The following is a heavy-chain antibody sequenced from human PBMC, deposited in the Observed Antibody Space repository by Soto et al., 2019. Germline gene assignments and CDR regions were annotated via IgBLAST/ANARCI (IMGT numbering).Heavy chain of an antibody. CDR1: GYSISSSNW. J-gene: IGHJ4*02. V-gene: IGHV4-28*01. CDR3: ASLGTYYFDY. CDR2: IYYSGST. D-gene: IGHD1-26*01. Sequence: PSETLSLTCAVSGYSISSSNWWGWIRQPPGKGLEWIGYIYYSGSTNYNPSLKSRVTISVDTSKNQFSLKLSSVTAADTAVYYCASLGTYYFDYWGQGTLVTVSS.